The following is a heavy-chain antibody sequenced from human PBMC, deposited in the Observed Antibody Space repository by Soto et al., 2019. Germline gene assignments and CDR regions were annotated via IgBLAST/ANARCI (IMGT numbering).Heavy chain of an antibody. CDR2: IDPSDSQT. V-gene: IGHV5-10-1*01. J-gene: IGHJ4*02. CDR3: ARQIYDSDTGPNFQYYFDS. CDR1: GYSFAGYW. D-gene: IGHD3-22*01. Sequence: LKISCKGSGYSFAGYWITWVRQKPGKGLEWMGRIDPSDSQTYYSPSFRGHVTISVTKSITTVFLQRSSLRASDTAMYYCARQIYDSDTGPNFQYYFDSWGQGTPVTVSS.